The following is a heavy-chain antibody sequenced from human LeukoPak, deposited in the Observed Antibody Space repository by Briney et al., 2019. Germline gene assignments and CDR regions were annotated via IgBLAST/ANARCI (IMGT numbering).Heavy chain of an antibody. CDR2: IYHSGST. Sequence: SETLSLTCTVSGGTIRSYYWSWIRQPPGKGLEWIGYIYHSGSTSYNPSLKSRVTISVDTSKNQFSLRLTSLTAADTAVYYCAGRDSGGYGYFDPWGRGTLVTVSS. CDR3: AGRDSGGYGYFDP. CDR1: GGTIRSYY. D-gene: IGHD6-19*01. V-gene: IGHV4-59*01. J-gene: IGHJ2*01.